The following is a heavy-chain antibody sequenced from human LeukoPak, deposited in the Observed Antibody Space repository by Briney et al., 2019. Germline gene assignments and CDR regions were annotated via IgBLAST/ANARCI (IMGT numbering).Heavy chain of an antibody. D-gene: IGHD1-20*01. Sequence: GGSLRLSCAASGFTFSSYAMSWVRQAPGKGLEWVSYISSSSSTIYYADSVKGRFTISRDNAKNSLYLQMNSLRDEDTAVYYCARDESITADYYGMDVWGQGTTVTVSS. J-gene: IGHJ6*02. V-gene: IGHV3-48*02. CDR2: ISSSSSTI. CDR3: ARDESITADYYGMDV. CDR1: GFTFSSYA.